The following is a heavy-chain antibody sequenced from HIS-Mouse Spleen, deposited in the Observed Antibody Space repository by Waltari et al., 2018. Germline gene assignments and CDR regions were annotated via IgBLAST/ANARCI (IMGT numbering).Heavy chain of an antibody. CDR1: GFTLRVYH. Sequence: QVQLVESGGGLVKPGGSRGRYCAVAGFTLRVYHMSSTRQAPGKGLEWVSYIRSSGSTIYYADSVKGRFTISRDNAKNSLYLQMNSLRAEDTAVYYCARDSVIQGPFYSYGYYFDYWGQGTLVTVSS. CDR3: ARDSVIQGPFYSYGYYFDY. J-gene: IGHJ4*02. CDR2: IRSSGSTI. D-gene: IGHD5-18*01. V-gene: IGHV3-11*01.